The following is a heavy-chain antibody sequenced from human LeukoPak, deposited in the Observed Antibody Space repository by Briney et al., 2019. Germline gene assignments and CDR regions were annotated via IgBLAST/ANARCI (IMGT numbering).Heavy chain of an antibody. D-gene: IGHD5-18*01. V-gene: IGHV3-7*03. CDR3: ARVDRGYSYGYFDY. CDR2: IKYDGGEK. CDR1: GFTFSTYW. Sequence: GGSLRLSCAASGFTFSTYWMSWVRQVPGKGLEWLANIKYDGGEKYYVDSVKGRFTVSRDNAKNSLYLQMNSLRAEDTAVYYCARVDRGYSYGYFDYWGQGTLVTVSS. J-gene: IGHJ4*02.